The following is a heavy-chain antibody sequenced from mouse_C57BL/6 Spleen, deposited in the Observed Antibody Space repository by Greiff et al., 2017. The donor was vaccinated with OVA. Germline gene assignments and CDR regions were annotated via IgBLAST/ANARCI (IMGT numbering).Heavy chain of an antibody. CDR1: GFTFSSYT. CDR2: ISGGGGNT. D-gene: IGHD1-1*01. J-gene: IGHJ3*01. CDR3: ARHRDYGSSEPWFAY. Sequence: EVQVVESGGGLVKPGGSLKLSCAASGFTFSSYTMSWVRQTPEKRLEWVATISGGGGNTYYPDSVKGRFTISRDNAKNTLYLQMSSLRSEDTALYYCARHRDYGSSEPWFAYWGQGTLVTVSA. V-gene: IGHV5-9*01.